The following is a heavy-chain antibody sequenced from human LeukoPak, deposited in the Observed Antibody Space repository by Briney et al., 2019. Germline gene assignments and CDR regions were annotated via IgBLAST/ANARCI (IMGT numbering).Heavy chain of an antibody. Sequence: PSETLSLTCTVPVGSISGYYWSWIRQPPGKGLEWIGYIYYSGSTNYNPSLKSRVTISVDTPKNQFSLKLSSVTAADTAVYYCARRGDDSSGYYPWWGQGTLVTVSS. D-gene: IGHD3-22*01. CDR3: ARRGDDSSGYYPW. V-gene: IGHV4-59*01. CDR2: IYYSGST. J-gene: IGHJ4*02. CDR1: VGSISGYY.